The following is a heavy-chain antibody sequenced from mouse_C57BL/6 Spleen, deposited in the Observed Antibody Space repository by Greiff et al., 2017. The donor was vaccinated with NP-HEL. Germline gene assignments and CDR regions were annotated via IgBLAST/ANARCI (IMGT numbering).Heavy chain of an antibody. CDR2: ISDGGSYT. V-gene: IGHV5-4*01. CDR3: ARDLTMITSFFAY. CDR1: GFTFSSYA. Sequence: EVKLVESGGGLVKPGGSLKLSCAASGFTFSSYAMPWVRQTPEKRLEWVATISDGGSYTYYPDNVKGRFTISRDNAKNNLYLQMSHLKSEDTAMYYCARDLTMITSFFAYWGQGTLVTVSA. J-gene: IGHJ3*01. D-gene: IGHD2-4*01.